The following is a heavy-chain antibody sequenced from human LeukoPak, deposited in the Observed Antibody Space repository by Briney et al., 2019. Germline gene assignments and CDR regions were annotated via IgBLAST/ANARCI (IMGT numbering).Heavy chain of an antibody. J-gene: IGHJ1*01. V-gene: IGHV3-23*01. D-gene: IGHD6-13*01. CDR2: ISGSGGST. CDR1: GFTFDDYG. CDR3: AKDWYSSSWYVKWYFQQ. Sequence: GGSLRLSCAASGFTFDDYGMSWVRQAPGKGLEWVSGISGSGGSTYYADSVKGRFTISRDNSKNTLYLQMNSLRAEDTAVYYCAKDWYSSSWYVKWYFQQWGQGTLVTVSS.